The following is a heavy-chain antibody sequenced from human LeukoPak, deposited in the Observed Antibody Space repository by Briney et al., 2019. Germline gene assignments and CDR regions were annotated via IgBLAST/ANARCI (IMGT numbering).Heavy chain of an antibody. V-gene: IGHV3-23*01. CDR1: GFTFSDYS. D-gene: IGHD7-27*01. J-gene: IGHJ4*02. CDR3: AKGTGDLGYYFDR. Sequence: PGGSLRLSCAASGFTFSDYSMSWVRQAPGKGLEWVSGIRVNDETYYADSVKGRFTISRDNSENTLYLQMGGLRAEDTAIYYCAKGTGDLGYYFDRWGQGTLVTVSS. CDR2: IRVNDET.